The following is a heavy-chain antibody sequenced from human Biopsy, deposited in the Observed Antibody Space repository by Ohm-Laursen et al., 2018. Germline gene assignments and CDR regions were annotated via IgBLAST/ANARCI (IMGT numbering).Heavy chain of an antibody. CDR2: IYDRGSTA. Sequence: SETLSLTCAVSGDSVSSGSFYWTWIRQPPGQGLEYIGYIYDRGSTANYNPSLESRVTMSVDMPKNQFSLKLSSVTAAGTAIYYCARGMRSSGWPYFDSWGQGTLVTVSP. CDR3: ARGMRSSGWPYFDS. D-gene: IGHD6-19*01. J-gene: IGHJ4*02. V-gene: IGHV4-61*01. CDR1: GDSVSSGSFY.